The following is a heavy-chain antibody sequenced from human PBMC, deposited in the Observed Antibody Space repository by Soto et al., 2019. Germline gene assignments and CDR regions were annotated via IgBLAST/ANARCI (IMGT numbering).Heavy chain of an antibody. CDR3: ARGLGYYDFWSGSYYYYYYGMDV. J-gene: IGHJ6*02. D-gene: IGHD3-3*01. CDR2: MNPNSGNT. CDR1: GYTFTSYD. V-gene: IGHV1-8*01. Sequence: ASVKVSCKASGYTFTSYDINWVRQATGQGLEWMGWMNPNSGNTGYAQKFQGRVTMTRNTSISTAHMELSSLRSEDTAVYYCARGLGYYDFWSGSYYYYYYGMDVWGQGTTVTVSS.